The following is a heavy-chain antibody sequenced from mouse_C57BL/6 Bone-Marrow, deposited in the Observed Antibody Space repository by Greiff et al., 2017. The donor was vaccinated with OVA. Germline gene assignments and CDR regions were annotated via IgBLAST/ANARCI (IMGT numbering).Heavy chain of an antibody. CDR1: GYTFTSYW. V-gene: IGHV1-52*01. CDR2: IDPSDSDT. CDR3: ARSRYSNPFDY. Sequence: QVQLQQSGAELVRPGSSVKLSCKASGYTFTSYWMHWVKQRPIQGLEWIGNIDPSDSDTHYNQKFKDKATLTVDKSSSTAYMQLSSLTSEDSAVYYCARSRYSNPFDYWGQGTTLTVSS. D-gene: IGHD2-5*01. J-gene: IGHJ2*01.